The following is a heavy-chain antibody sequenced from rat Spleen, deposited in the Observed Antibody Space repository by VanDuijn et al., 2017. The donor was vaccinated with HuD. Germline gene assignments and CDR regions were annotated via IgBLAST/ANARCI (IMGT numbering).Heavy chain of an antibody. V-gene: IGHV5-31*01. CDR3: AKGVAPYWYFDF. Sequence: EVQLVESGGGLVQPGRSLKLSCVASGFIFNNYWMTWIRQAPGKGLEWVASISHSGGNTYYPDSVKGRFSISRDNARGILYLHMSSLGSEDTATYYCAKGVAPYWYFDFWGPGTMVTVSS. CDR2: ISHSGGNT. D-gene: IGHD3-1*01. J-gene: IGHJ1*01. CDR1: GFIFNNYW.